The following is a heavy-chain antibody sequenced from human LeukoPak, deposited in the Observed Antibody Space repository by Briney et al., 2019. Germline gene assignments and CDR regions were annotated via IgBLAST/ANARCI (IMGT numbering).Heavy chain of an antibody. CDR1: GGSISSYY. V-gene: IGHV4-59*08. D-gene: IGHD1-14*01. J-gene: IGHJ4*02. CDR2: IYCSGST. Sequence: SETLSLTCTVSGGSISSYYWSWIRQPPGKGLEWIGYIYCSGSTNYSPSLKSRVTMSVDTSKNQFSLKLSSVTAADTAVYFCARHSAYLNPFDYWGQGTLVTVSS. CDR3: ARHSAYLNPFDY.